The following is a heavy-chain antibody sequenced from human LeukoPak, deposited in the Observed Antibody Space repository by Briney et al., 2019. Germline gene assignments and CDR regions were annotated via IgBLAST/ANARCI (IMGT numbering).Heavy chain of an antibody. J-gene: IGHJ4*02. Sequence: GGSLRLSCAASGFTVSSNYMSWVRQAPGKGLEWVSVIYSGGSTYYADSVKGRFTISRDNSKNTLYLQMNSLRAEDTAVYYCARGIDFWSGFDYWGQGTLVTVSS. D-gene: IGHD3-3*01. CDR2: IYSGGST. CDR3: ARGIDFWSGFDY. V-gene: IGHV3-53*01. CDR1: GFTVSSNY.